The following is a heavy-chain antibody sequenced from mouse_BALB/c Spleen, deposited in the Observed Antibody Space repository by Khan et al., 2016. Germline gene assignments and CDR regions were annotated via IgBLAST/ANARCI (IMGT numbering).Heavy chain of an antibody. CDR3: ARDYYGSILFDY. CDR1: GYSITSGYA. D-gene: IGHD1-1*01. Sequence: EVKLLESGPGLVKPSQSLSLTCTVTGYSITSGYAWNWIRQFPGNKLEWMGYINYSGSTTYNPSLKSQISITRDTSKNQFFLQLNSVTTEDTTTYYCARDYYGSILFDYWCQGTTLTVSS. J-gene: IGHJ2*01. V-gene: IGHV3-2*02. CDR2: INYSGST.